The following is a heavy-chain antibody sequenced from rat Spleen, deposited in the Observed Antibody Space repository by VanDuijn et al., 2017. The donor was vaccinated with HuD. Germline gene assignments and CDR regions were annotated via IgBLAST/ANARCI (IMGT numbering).Heavy chain of an antibody. D-gene: IGHD4-2*01. CDR1: GFSLTDYS. CDR2: IQSGGST. CDR3: TRGTGFDY. J-gene: IGHJ2*01. Sequence: QVQLKESGPGLVQPSQTLSLTCTVSGFSLTDYSVHWVRQPPGKGLEWMGRIQSGGSTDYNSALKSRLSISRDTSKSQVFLIMNSLQTEDTALYYCTRGTGFDYWGQGVMVTVSS. V-gene: IGHV2-19*01.